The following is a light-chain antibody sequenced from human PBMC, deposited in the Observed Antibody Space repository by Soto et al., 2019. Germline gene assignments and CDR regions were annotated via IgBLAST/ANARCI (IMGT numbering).Light chain of an antibody. CDR3: QQYNSYPWT. CDR1: QFISSW. V-gene: IGKV1-5*01. CDR2: HAS. Sequence: DIQMTQSPSTLSASVGDRVTITCRASQFISSWLAWYQQKPGKVPKLLIFHASNFESGVPSRLSGSGSGTEFTLTISSLQPDDFATYYCQQYNSYPWTFGQGTKVEI. J-gene: IGKJ1*01.